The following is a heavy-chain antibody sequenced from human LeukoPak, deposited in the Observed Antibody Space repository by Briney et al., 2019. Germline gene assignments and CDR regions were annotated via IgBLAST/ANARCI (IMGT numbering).Heavy chain of an antibody. V-gene: IGHV3-23*01. Sequence: ETLSLTCAVSGGSISSSNWWSWVRQPPGKGLEWASSITDSGGNSFYADSVKGRFTISRDNSKNTLFLQMNSLRAEDTAVYYCVRDFMYNTACTGCWGQGTLVTVSS. CDR1: GGSISSSN. CDR3: VRDFMYNTACTGC. CDR2: ITDSGGNS. D-gene: IGHD5-18*01. J-gene: IGHJ4*02.